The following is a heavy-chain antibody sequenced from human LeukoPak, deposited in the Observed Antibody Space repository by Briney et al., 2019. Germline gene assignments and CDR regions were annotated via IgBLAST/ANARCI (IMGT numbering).Heavy chain of an antibody. CDR3: ARADMVRHSGYDY. Sequence: SETLSLTCTVSGDSISSYYWSWIRQPPGKGLEWIGEINHSGSTNYNPSLKSRVTISVDTSKNQFSLKLSSVTAADTAVYYCARADMVRHSGYDYWGQGTLVTVSS. J-gene: IGHJ4*02. V-gene: IGHV4-34*01. CDR2: INHSGST. D-gene: IGHD3-10*01. CDR1: GDSISSYY.